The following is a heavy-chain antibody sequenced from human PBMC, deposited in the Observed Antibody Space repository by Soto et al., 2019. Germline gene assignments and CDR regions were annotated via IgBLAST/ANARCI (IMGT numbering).Heavy chain of an antibody. CDR1: GYTFTNDW. D-gene: IGHD2-15*01. CDR2: IYPSDSDT. J-gene: IGHJ6*02. V-gene: IGHV5-51*01. Sequence: GESLKISCQASGYTFTNDWIGWVRQMPGKGLEWMGIIYPSDSDTRYNPSFQGQVTISVDKSISTAYLQWSSLKASDTAMYYCARPGSGGIEHGMDVWGQGTTVTVSS. CDR3: ARPGSGGIEHGMDV.